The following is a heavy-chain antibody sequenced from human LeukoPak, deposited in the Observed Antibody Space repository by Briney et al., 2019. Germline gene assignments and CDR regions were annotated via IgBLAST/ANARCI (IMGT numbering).Heavy chain of an antibody. J-gene: IGHJ4*02. CDR2: ISGSGGST. V-gene: IGHV3-23*01. D-gene: IGHD5-12*01. CDR3: AKDRDEVATNGNYFDY. CDR1: GFTFSSFA. Sequence: GGSLGLSCAASGFTFSSFAMRWVREAPGEGLECVSAISGSGGSTYYADSVKGRFTISRDNSKNTLYLQMNSLRAEYTAVYYCAKDRDEVATNGNYFDYWGQGTLVTVPS.